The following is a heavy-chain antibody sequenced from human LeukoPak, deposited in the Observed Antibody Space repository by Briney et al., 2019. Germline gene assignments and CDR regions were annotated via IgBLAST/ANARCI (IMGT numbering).Heavy chain of an antibody. V-gene: IGHV3-64*01. CDR3: ARSRFWGDWFDP. CDR2: ISSNGGST. D-gene: IGHD3-16*01. CDR1: GFTFSSYA. J-gene: IGHJ5*02. Sequence: GGSLRLSCAASGFTFSSYAMHWVRQAPGKGLEYVSAISSNGGSTYYANSVKGRFTISRDNSKNTLYLQMGSLRAEDMAVYYCARSRFWGDWFDPWGQGTLVTVSS.